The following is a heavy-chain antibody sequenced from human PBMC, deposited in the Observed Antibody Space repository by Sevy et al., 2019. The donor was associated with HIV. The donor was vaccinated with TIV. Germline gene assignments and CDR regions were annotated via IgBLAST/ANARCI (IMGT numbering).Heavy chain of an antibody. J-gene: IGHJ4*02. Sequence: GGSLRLSCTGSGFVFDDYAMSWCRQAPGKGLEWLGFIRNKAFGGTAEYAASVKGRFTISRDYSKSIAYLEMNRLEIEDKAVYYCSTRNAYDKSGWGQGTLVTVSS. CDR2: IRNKAFGGTA. CDR3: STRNAYDKSG. D-gene: IGHD3-22*01. CDR1: GFVFDDYA. V-gene: IGHV3-49*03.